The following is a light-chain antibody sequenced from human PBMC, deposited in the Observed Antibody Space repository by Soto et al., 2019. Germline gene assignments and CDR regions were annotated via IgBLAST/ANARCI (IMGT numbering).Light chain of an antibody. CDR1: SGYSTYA. CDR3: QSLGTGIQV. V-gene: IGLV4-69*01. CDR2: INYDGTH. J-gene: IGLJ3*02. Sequence: QAVVTQSPSASASQGASVKLTCTLSSGYSTYAIAWHQQQSEKGPRFLMKINYDGTHSKGDGFFDRFSGSSSGAERHLTISSLQSDDEADYYCQSLGTGIQVFGGGTKLTVL.